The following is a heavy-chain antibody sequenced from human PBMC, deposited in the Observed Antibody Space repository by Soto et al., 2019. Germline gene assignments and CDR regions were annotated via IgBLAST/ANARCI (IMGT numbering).Heavy chain of an antibody. D-gene: IGHD2-8*02. CDR2: INHSGST. Sequence: PSETLSLTCAVYGGSFSGYYWSWIRQPPGKGLEWIGEINHSGSTNYNPSLKSRVTISVDTSKNQFSLKLSSVAAADTAVYYCATPYWPDAFDIWGQGTMVTVSS. J-gene: IGHJ3*02. V-gene: IGHV4-34*01. CDR1: GGSFSGYY. CDR3: ATPYWPDAFDI.